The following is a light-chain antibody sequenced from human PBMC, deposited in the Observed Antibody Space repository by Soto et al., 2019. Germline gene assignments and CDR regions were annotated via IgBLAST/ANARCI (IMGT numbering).Light chain of an antibody. V-gene: IGLV1-40*01. CDR3: QSYDSSLSAYVV. CDR1: SSNIGAGYD. Sequence: QSVLQRPPSVSWAPGQRVTISCTWSSSNIGAGYDVHWYQQLPGTAPKLLIYGNSNRPSGVPDRFSGSKSGTSASLAITGLQAEDEADYYCQSYDSSLSAYVVFGGGTQLTVL. J-gene: IGLJ2*01. CDR2: GNS.